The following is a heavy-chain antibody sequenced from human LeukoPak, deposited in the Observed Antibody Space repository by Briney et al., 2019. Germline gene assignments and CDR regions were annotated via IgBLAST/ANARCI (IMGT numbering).Heavy chain of an antibody. J-gene: IGHJ6*02. CDR1: GFTFDDYA. CDR3: AKDFPPWWLTVTEGGMDV. V-gene: IGHV3-9*01. CDR2: ISWNSGSI. D-gene: IGHD2-8*02. Sequence: GRSLRLSCAASGFTFDDYAMHWVRQAPGKGLEWVSGISWNSGSIGYADSVKGRFTISRDNAKNSLYLQMNSLRAEDTALYYCAKDFPPWWLTVTEGGMDVWGQGTTVTVSS.